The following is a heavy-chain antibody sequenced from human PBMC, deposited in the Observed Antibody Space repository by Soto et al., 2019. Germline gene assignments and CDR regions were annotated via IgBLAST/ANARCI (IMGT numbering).Heavy chain of an antibody. J-gene: IGHJ4*02. V-gene: IGHV4-4*02. CDR3: ASRDPGTSVDY. Sequence: SETLSLTCAVSGGSFTSNNWWTWVRQPPGQGLEWIGEIYRTGSTNYNPSLKSRVTISLDKSENQFSLRVTSLTAADTAVYYCASRDPGTSVDYWGQGTLVTV. D-gene: IGHD1-7*01. CDR2: IYRTGST. CDR1: GGSFTSNNW.